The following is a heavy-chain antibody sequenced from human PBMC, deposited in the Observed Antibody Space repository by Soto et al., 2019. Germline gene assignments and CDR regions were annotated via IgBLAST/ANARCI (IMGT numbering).Heavy chain of an antibody. CDR2: ISGSGGST. Sequence: PGGSLILSCAASGFTFSSYAMSWVRQAPGKGLEWVSAISGSGGSTYYADSVKGRFTISRDNSKNTLYLQMNSLRAEDTAVYYCAKSPIYPPSALFFHFWDGYPYDYYYMDVWGKGTTVTVSS. CDR3: AKSPIYPPSALFFHFWDGYPYDYYYMDV. D-gene: IGHD3-3*02. J-gene: IGHJ6*03. CDR1: GFTFSSYA. V-gene: IGHV3-23*01.